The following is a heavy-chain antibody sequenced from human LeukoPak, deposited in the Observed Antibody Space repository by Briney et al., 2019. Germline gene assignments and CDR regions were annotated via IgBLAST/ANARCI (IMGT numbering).Heavy chain of an antibody. CDR1: GYTFTSYG. CDR2: ISAYNGDT. CDR3: ARTYYYGSGSYKIDP. V-gene: IGHV1-18*01. Sequence: ASVKVSCKASGYTFTSYGISWVRQAPGQGLEWMGWISAYNGDTKYAQNLQGRVTLTTNTLTTTAYLELRSLTSDDTAVYYCARTYYYGSGSYKIDPWGQGTLVTVSS. J-gene: IGHJ5*02. D-gene: IGHD3-10*01.